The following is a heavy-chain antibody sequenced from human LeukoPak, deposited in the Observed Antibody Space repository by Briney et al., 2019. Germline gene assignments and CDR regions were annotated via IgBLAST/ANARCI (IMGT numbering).Heavy chain of an antibody. V-gene: IGHV1-69*02. CDR2: IIPILGIA. D-gene: IGHD6-13*01. CDR3: ASSAGTVSEAFDI. CDR1: GGTFSSYT. Sequence: ASVKVSCKASGGTFSSYTISWVRQAPGQGLEGMGRIIPILGIANYAQKFQGRVTITADKSTSTAYMELSSLRSEDTAVYYCASSAGTVSEAFDIWGQGTMVTVSS. J-gene: IGHJ3*02.